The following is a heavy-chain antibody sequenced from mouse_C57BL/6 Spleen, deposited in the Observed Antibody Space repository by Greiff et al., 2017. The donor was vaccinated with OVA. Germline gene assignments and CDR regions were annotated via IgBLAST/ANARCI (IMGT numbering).Heavy chain of an antibody. CDR3: ARGITTVVATEYFDV. J-gene: IGHJ1*03. V-gene: IGHV1-18*01. CDR1: GYTFTDYN. CDR2: INPNNGGT. D-gene: IGHD1-1*01. Sequence: VQLQQSGPELVKPGASVKIPCKASGYTFTDYNMDWVKQSHGKSLEWIGDINPNNGGTIYNQKFKGKATLTVDKSSSTAYMELRSLTSEDTAVYYCARGITTVVATEYFDVWGTGTTVTVSS.